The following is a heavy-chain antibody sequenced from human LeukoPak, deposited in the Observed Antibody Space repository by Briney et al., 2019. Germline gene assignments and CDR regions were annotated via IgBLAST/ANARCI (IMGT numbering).Heavy chain of an antibody. Sequence: GGSLRLSCAPSGFTLSSYWMSWVRQAPGKGLEWVANIKQDGSEKYYVDSVKGRFTISRDNAKNSLYLQMNSLRAEDTAVYYCARTFYGDYDCWGQGTLVTVSS. D-gene: IGHD4-17*01. J-gene: IGHJ4*02. V-gene: IGHV3-7*01. CDR3: ARTFYGDYDC. CDR2: IKQDGSEK. CDR1: GFTLSSYW.